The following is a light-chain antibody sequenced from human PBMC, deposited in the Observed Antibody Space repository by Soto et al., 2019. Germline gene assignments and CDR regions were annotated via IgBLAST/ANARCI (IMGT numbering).Light chain of an antibody. V-gene: IGLV2-8*01. CDR3: CSYAGAYTHWV. Sequence: QSVLTQPPSASGSPGQSVTISCTGTFNDVGGYNYVSWYQQHPGKAPKVIIYEVYKRPSGVPDRFSGSKSGKTASLTVSGLQADDEADYYCCSYAGAYTHWVFGGGTKLTVL. J-gene: IGLJ3*02. CDR2: EVY. CDR1: FNDVGGYNY.